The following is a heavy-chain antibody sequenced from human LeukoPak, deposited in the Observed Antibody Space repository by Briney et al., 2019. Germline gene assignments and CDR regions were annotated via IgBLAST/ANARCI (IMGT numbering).Heavy chain of an antibody. J-gene: IGHJ4*02. V-gene: IGHV1-46*01. D-gene: IGHD6-19*01. CDR2: INPSGGVS. CDR1: GYTFTSYY. CDR3: ARDVGSGWFILDY. Sequence: ASVKVSCKASGYTFTSYYLHWVRQAPGQGLEWMGMINPSGGVSNYAQKFQGRVTMTRDTSISTAYMELSRLRSDDRAVYYCARDVGSGWFILDYWGQGTQVTVSS.